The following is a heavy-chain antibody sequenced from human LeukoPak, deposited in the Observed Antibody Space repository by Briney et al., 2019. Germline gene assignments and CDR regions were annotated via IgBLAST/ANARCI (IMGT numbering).Heavy chain of an antibody. CDR2: IIPIFGTA. CDR3: ASGSRFLEWLSGPDY. Sequence: SVKVSCKASGGTFSSYAISWVRQAPGQGLEWMGGIIPIFGTANYAQKFQGRVTITADESTSTAYMELSSLRSEDTAVYYCASGSRFLEWLSGPDYWGQGTLVTVSS. V-gene: IGHV1-69*13. D-gene: IGHD3-3*01. CDR1: GGTFSSYA. J-gene: IGHJ4*02.